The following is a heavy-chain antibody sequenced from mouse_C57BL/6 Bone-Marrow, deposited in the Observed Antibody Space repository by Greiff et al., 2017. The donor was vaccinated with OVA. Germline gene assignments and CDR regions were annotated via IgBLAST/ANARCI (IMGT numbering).Heavy chain of an antibody. V-gene: IGHV3-5*01. J-gene: IGHJ2*01. Sequence: VQLKQSGPGLVKPSQTVFLTCTVTGISITTGNYRWSWIRQFPGNKLEWIGYIYYSGTITYNPSLTSRTTITRDTPKNQFVLEMNSLTAEDTATYYCAREGPYRGYFDYWGQGTTLTVSS. D-gene: IGHD6-5*01. CDR2: IYYSGTI. CDR3: AREGPYRGYFDY. CDR1: GISITTGNYR.